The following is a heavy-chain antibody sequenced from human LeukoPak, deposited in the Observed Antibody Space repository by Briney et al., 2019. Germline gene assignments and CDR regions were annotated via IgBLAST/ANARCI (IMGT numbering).Heavy chain of an antibody. Sequence: GGSLRLSCAASGFIFSTYAMSWVRQAPGKGLEWVSAITGSGDSTYYADSVKGRFTISRDNSKNTLSLQMNSLRAEDTAVYYCAKGIDSTGYYPFDYWGQGTLVTVSS. CDR2: ITGSGDST. J-gene: IGHJ4*02. D-gene: IGHD3-22*01. CDR1: GFIFSTYA. V-gene: IGHV3-23*01. CDR3: AKGIDSTGYYPFDY.